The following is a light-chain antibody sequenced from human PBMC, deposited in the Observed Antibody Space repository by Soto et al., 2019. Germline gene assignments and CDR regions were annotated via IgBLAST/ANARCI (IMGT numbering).Light chain of an antibody. V-gene: IGLV2-23*01. Sequence: QSVLTQPASVSGSLGQPITISCTGSKSDIGSYNLVSWFQQLPGKAPQLIIYQGGKRPSGVSSRFSGSKSGNTASLTISGLQAEDEADYFCCSHASGRTSVVFGGGTKVTVL. J-gene: IGLJ2*01. CDR2: QGG. CDR1: KSDIGSYNL. CDR3: CSHASGRTSVV.